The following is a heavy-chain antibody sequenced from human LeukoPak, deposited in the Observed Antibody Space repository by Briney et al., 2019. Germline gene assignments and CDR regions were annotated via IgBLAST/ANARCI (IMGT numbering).Heavy chain of an antibody. Sequence: SETLSLTCTVSGGSISSGSYYWSWIRQPAGKGLEWIGRIYTSGSTNYNPSLKSRVTISVDTFKNQFSLKLSSVTAAVTSGYSWAGSVSSDGYFDECGGQGTLVTVSS. CDR3: AGSVSSDGYFDEC. D-gene: IGHD5-18*01. V-gene: IGHV4-61*02. J-gene: IGHJ4*02. CDR2: IYTSGST. CDR1: GGSISSGSYY.